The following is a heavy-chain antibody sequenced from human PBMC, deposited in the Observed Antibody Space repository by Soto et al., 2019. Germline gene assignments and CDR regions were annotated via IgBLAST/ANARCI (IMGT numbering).Heavy chain of an antibody. D-gene: IGHD2-8*01. CDR3: AVTTRAYCTPDI. J-gene: IGHJ3*02. Sequence: QVQLQESGPGLVEPSGTLSLTCAVPSDSIRSDDLWTWVRQSPGKGLEWIGEIHHSGRSGSTNYIPSLKSRASISIDKSKNQFSLRLSSVTAADTAVYYCAVTTRAYCTPDIWGQGTTVTVSS. V-gene: IGHV4-4*02. CDR1: SDSIRSDDL. CDR2: IHHSGRSGST.